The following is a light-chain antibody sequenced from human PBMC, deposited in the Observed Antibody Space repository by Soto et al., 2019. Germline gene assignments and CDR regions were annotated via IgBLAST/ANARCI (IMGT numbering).Light chain of an antibody. J-gene: IGKJ2*01. CDR1: QSVSSN. CDR3: QQYNNWPKT. CDR2: GAS. V-gene: IGKV3D-15*01. Sequence: EIVMTQSPATLSVSPGERATLSGRASQSVSSNLAWYQQKPGQAPRLLIYGASIRATGIPARFSGSGSGTEFTLTISSLQSEDFAVYYCQQYNNWPKTFGQGTKLEIK.